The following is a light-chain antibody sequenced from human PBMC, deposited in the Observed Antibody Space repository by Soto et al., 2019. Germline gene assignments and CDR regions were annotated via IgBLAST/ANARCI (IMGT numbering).Light chain of an antibody. CDR1: QSVSSSY. CDR3: RHYGTSAL. Sequence: EIVLTQSPGTLSLSPGERATLSCRASQSVSSSYLAWYQQKPGQAPRLLIYGASSRATGIPDRFRVSGSGTDFTLTISRREPEDFAVYYCRHYGTSALFGPGTKVDIK. CDR2: GAS. J-gene: IGKJ3*01. V-gene: IGKV3-20*01.